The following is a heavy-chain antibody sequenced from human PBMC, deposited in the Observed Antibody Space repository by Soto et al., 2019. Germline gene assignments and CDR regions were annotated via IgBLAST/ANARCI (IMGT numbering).Heavy chain of an antibody. CDR1: GFTFGDYS. CDR2: SSHDGSNK. V-gene: IGHV3-30-3*01. D-gene: IGHD6-6*01. J-gene: IGHJ4*02. CDR3: ARGVAYGSTSSRLDF. Sequence: VQLVESGGGLVEPGRSLRVSCTASGFTFGDYSMSWFRQAPGKGLEWVAVSSHDGSNKNYADSVKGRFTISRDNSKKTLYLQMNSLRAEDTAVYHCARGVAYGSTSSRLDFWGRGTLVTVSS.